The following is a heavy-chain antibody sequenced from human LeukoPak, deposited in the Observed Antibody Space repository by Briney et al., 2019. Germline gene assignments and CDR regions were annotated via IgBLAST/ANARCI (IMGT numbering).Heavy chain of an antibody. Sequence: EASVKVSCKASGGTFSSYAISWVRQAPGQGLEWMGWISAYNGNTNYAQKLQGRVTMTTDTSTSTAYMELRSLRSDDTAVYYCARDFYYFDYWGQGTLVTVSS. CDR2: ISAYNGNT. J-gene: IGHJ4*02. D-gene: IGHD2/OR15-2a*01. CDR3: ARDFYYFDY. CDR1: GGTFSSYA. V-gene: IGHV1-18*01.